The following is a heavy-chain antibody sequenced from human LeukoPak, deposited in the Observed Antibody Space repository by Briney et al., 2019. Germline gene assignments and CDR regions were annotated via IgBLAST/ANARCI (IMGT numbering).Heavy chain of an antibody. Sequence: GGSLRLSCAASGFTFSTYWMNWVRQAPGKGLEWVANIKQDGSEKYYVDSVKGRFTISRDNAKKSLYLQMNSLRAEDTAVYYCARETEMANLDYWGQGTLVTVSS. CDR2: IKQDGSEK. J-gene: IGHJ4*02. CDR1: GFTFSTYW. CDR3: ARETEMANLDY. V-gene: IGHV3-7*04. D-gene: IGHD5-24*01.